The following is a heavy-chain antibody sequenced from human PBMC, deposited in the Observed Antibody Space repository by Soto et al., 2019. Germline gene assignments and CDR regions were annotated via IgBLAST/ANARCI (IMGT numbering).Heavy chain of an antibody. CDR1: GFSLSTRGVG. Sequence: QITLKESGPTLVKPTQTLTLTCTFSGFSLSTRGVGVGWIRQPPGKALEGLALIYWDDDKRYSPSLKSRLTIAKDLSKNQVVLTMTDMDPVDTATYYCAHSQPCITMVRGENAFDIWGQGTMVTVSS. CDR2: IYWDDDK. V-gene: IGHV2-5*02. J-gene: IGHJ3*02. D-gene: IGHD3-10*01. CDR3: AHSQPCITMVRGENAFDI.